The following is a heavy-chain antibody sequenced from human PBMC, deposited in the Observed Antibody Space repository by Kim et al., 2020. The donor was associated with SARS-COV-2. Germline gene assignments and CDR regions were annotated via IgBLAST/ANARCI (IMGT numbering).Heavy chain of an antibody. D-gene: IGHD6-13*01. Sequence: ASVKVSCKASGYTFTSYGISWVRQAPGQGLEWMGWISAYNGNTNYAQKLQGRVTMTTDTSTSAAYMELRSLRSDDTAVYYCARVSSSSWYRSFDPWGQGTLVTVSS. CDR3: ARVSSSSWYRSFDP. V-gene: IGHV1-18*01. J-gene: IGHJ5*02. CDR1: GYTFTSYG. CDR2: ISAYNGNT.